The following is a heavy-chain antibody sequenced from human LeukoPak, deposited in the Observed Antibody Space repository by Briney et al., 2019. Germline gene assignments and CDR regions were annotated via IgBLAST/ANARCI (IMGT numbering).Heavy chain of an antibody. D-gene: IGHD6-13*01. Sequence: SETLSLTCTVSGGSISSGSYYWSWIRQPAGKGLEWIGRIYTSGSTNYNPSLKSRVTISVDTSKNQFPLKLSSVTAADTAVYYCARDNSISGYSSSWYRSDYFDYWGQGTLVTVSS. J-gene: IGHJ4*02. CDR2: IYTSGST. CDR1: GGSISSGSYY. V-gene: IGHV4-61*02. CDR3: ARDNSISGYSSSWYRSDYFDY.